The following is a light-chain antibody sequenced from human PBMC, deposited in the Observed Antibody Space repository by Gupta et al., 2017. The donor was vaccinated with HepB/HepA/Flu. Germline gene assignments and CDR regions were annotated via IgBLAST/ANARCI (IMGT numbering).Light chain of an antibody. V-gene: IGLV2-8*01. CDR2: EVN. J-gene: IGLJ2*01. Sequence: SALTHPPSESGSPGQSVTITCSRTRSDVGGYNFVSWFQQHPGKVPKLMIYEVNKRRSGVPDRFSGSKSGNTVSLTVSGLQTEDEADYYCSSYAGSNNVFFGGGTKLTVL. CDR3: SSYAGSNNVF. CDR1: RSDVGGYNF.